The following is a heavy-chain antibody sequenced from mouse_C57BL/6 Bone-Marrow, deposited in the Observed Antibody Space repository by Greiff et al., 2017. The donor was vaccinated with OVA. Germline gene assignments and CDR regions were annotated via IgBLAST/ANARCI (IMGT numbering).Heavy chain of an antibody. J-gene: IGHJ4*01. CDR1: GFTFSDFY. CDR2: SRNKANDYTT. V-gene: IGHV7-1*01. D-gene: IGHD5-5*01. Sequence: EVMLVESGGGLVQSGRSLRLSCATSGFTFSDFYMEWVRQAPGKGLEWIAASRNKANDYTTEYSASVKGRFIVSRDTSQSILYLQMNALRAEDTAIYYCARDVDYVRSYYAMDYWGQGTSVTVSS. CDR3: ARDVDYVRSYYAMDY.